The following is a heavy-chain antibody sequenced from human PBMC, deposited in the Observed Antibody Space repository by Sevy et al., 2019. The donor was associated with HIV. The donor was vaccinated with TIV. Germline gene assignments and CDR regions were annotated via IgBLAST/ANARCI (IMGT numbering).Heavy chain of an antibody. D-gene: IGHD4-17*01. Sequence: SGPTLVKPTQTLTLTCTFSGFSLSTSGVGVGWIRQPPGKALEWLALIYWDDNKPYSPSLRSRRTINKDTSKNQVVLTLTNMDPVDTATYYCAHSLYGDYIGGYFDYWGQGTLVTVSS. CDR2: IYWDDNK. CDR1: GFSLSTSGVG. CDR3: AHSLYGDYIGGYFDY. V-gene: IGHV2-5*02. J-gene: IGHJ4*02.